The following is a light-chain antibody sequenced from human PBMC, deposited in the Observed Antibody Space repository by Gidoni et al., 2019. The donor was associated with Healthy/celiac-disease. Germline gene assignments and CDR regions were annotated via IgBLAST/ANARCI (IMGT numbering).Light chain of an antibody. J-gene: IGKJ1*01. V-gene: IGKV1-39*01. CDR2: AAS. Sequence: DIKMTQSPSSLYASVGDRVTITCRASQSISSYLNWYQQKPGKAPKLLIYAASSLQSGVPSRFSGSGSGTDFTLTISSLQPEDFATYYCQQSYSTPPLTFGRGTKVEIK. CDR1: QSISSY. CDR3: QQSYSTPPLT.